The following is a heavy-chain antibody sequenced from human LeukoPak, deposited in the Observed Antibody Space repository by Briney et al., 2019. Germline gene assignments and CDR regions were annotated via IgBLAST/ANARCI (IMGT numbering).Heavy chain of an antibody. Sequence: PGGSLRLSCAASGFTFSSYWMHWVRQAPGNGLMWVSLINGDGSSTYYADCVKGRFTISRDNAKNTLYLQMNSLRAEDTAVYYCARDQIVGATGFGYWGQGTLVTVSS. J-gene: IGHJ4*02. V-gene: IGHV3-74*01. CDR2: INGDGSST. CDR3: ARDQIVGATGFGY. D-gene: IGHD1-26*01. CDR1: GFTFSSYW.